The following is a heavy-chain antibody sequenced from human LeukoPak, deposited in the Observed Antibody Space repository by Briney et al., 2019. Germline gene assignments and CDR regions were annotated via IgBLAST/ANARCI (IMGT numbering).Heavy chain of an antibody. Sequence: PSETLSLTCAVYGGSFSGYYWSWVPQPPGKGLEWIGEINHSGSTNYNPSLKSRVTTSVDTSKNQFSLKLSSVTAADTAVYYCARRAERYSSSWYNWFDPWGQGTLVTVSS. V-gene: IGHV4-34*01. CDR3: ARRAERYSSSWYNWFDP. CDR1: GGSFSGYY. D-gene: IGHD6-13*01. CDR2: INHSGST. J-gene: IGHJ5*02.